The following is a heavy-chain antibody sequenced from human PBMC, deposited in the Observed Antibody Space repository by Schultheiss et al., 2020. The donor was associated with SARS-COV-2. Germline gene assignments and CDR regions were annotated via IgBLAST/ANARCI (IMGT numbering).Heavy chain of an antibody. CDR2: ISYDGSNK. J-gene: IGHJ4*02. V-gene: IGHV3-30*03. CDR3: ARGHWGFDN. CDR1: GFTFSSYG. Sequence: GGSLRLSCAASGFTFSSYGMHWVRQAPGKGLEWVAVISYDGSNKYYADSVKGRFTISRDNSKDTLYLQMNSLRAEDTAVYYCARGHWGFDNWGQGTLVTV. D-gene: IGHD3-16*01.